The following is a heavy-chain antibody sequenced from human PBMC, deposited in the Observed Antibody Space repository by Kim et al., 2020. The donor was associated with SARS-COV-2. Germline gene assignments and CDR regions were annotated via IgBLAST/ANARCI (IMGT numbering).Heavy chain of an antibody. CDR2: ISGSGGST. J-gene: IGHJ5*02. D-gene: IGHD6-13*01. CDR1: GFTFSSYA. V-gene: IGHV3-23*01. Sequence: GGSLRLSCAASGFTFSSYAMSWVRQAPGKGLEWVSAISGSGGSTYYADSVKGRFTISRDNSKNTLYLQMNSLRAEDTAVYYCAKPINPRALAAAAQPGNWFDPWGQGTLVTVSS. CDR3: AKPINPRALAAAAQPGNWFDP.